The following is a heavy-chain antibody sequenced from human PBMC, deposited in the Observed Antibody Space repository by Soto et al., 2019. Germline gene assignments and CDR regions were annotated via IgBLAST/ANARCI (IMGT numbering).Heavy chain of an antibody. J-gene: IGHJ5*02. CDR2: IYYSGST. CDR1: GGSISSYY. D-gene: IGHD6-6*01. Sequence: SETLSLTCTVSGGSISSYYWSWIRQPPGKGLEWIGYIYYSGSTNYNPSLKSRVTISVDTSKNQFSLKLSSVTAADTAVYYCARESIAALGWFDPWGQGTLVTVSS. CDR3: ARESIAALGWFDP. V-gene: IGHV4-59*01.